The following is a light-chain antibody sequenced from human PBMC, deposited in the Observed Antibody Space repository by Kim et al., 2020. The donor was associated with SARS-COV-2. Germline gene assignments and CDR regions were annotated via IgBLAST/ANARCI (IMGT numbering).Light chain of an antibody. CDR2: EVS. CDR3: SSYAGSNNLV. V-gene: IGLV2-8*01. Sequence: GPCVTSTFTGTSSNVSGYEYGSCCRRHPGKAPTLMFYEVSKRPSGVPDRFSGSKSGNAASLTVSGLQAEDAADYYCSSYAGSNNLVFGGGTQLTVL. CDR1: SSNVSGYEY. J-gene: IGLJ2*01.